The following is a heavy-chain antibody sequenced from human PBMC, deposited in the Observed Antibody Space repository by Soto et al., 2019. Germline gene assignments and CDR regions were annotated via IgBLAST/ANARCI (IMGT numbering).Heavy chain of an antibody. CDR1: GFTFSSYA. D-gene: IGHD2-15*01. J-gene: IGHJ4*02. CDR3: AKRAHCSGGSCYSKNNYYFDY. Sequence: VQLLESGGGLVQPGGSLRLSCAASGFTFSSYAMSWVRQAPGKGLEWVPAISGSGGSTYYADSVKGRFTISRDNSKNTLYLQMNSLRAEDTAVYYCAKRAHCSGGSCYSKNNYYFDYWGQGTLVTVSS. CDR2: ISGSGGST. V-gene: IGHV3-23*01.